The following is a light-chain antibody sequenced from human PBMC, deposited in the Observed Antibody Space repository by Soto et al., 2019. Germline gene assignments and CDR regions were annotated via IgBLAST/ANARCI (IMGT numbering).Light chain of an antibody. CDR2: GAS. Sequence: EVVMTQSPANLSLSPGAGATLSCWASQPVSDKLAWYQQKTWPGSGLLIYGASARALGIPARFSGSGSGTEFSFTVTSLQSEDFAVYYCQQYDQWPITFGQGTRLEIK. CDR1: QPVSDK. J-gene: IGKJ5*01. CDR3: QQYDQWPIT. V-gene: IGKV3-15*01.